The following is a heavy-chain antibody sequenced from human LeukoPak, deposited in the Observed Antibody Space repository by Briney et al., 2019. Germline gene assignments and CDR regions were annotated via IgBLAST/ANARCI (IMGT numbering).Heavy chain of an antibody. CDR1: GGTFSSYA. CDR2: IIPIFGTA. J-gene: IGHJ4*02. CDR3: ASANEYSSSSADY. D-gene: IGHD6-6*01. V-gene: IGHV1-69*05. Sequence: GCSVKVSCKASGGTFSSYAISWVRQAPGQGLEWMGGIIPIFGTANYAQKFQGRVTITTDESTSTAYMELSSLRSEDTAVYYCASANEYSSSSADYWGQGTLVTVSS.